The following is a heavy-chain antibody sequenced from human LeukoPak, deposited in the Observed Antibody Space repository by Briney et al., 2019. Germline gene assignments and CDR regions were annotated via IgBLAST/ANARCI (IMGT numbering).Heavy chain of an antibody. CDR1: GGTFSSYA. CDR2: IIPIFGTA. Sequence: SVKVSCKASGGTFSSYAISWVRQAPGQGLEWMGGIIPIFGTANYAQKLQGRVTITTDESTSTAYMELSSLRSEDTAVYYCARLAGSYYFDYWGQGTLVTVSS. CDR3: ARLAGSYYFDY. V-gene: IGHV1-69*05. J-gene: IGHJ4*02.